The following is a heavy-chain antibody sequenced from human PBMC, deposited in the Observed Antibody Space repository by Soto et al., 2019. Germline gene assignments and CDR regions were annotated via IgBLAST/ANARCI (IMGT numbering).Heavy chain of an antibody. V-gene: IGHV4-39*01. CDR1: GASMSSSIYY. J-gene: IGHJ5*02. CDR2: IYYSGST. Sequence: PPETLSLTCTVAGASMSSSIYYWGWIRQPPGKGLEWIGSIYYSGSTYYNPSLKSRVTISVDTSKNQFSLKLSSVTAADTAVYYCARHGSHASTVADWFDPWGQGTLVTGSS. D-gene: IGHD4-17*01. CDR3: ARHGSHASTVADWFDP.